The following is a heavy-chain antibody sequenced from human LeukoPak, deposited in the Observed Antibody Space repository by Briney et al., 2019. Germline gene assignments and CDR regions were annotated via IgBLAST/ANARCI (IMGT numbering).Heavy chain of an antibody. CDR2: INPSGGST. CDR1: GYTFTSYY. D-gene: IGHD4-17*01. J-gene: IGHJ4*02. CDR3: ATADGDSLPDY. V-gene: IGHV1-46*01. Sequence: ASVKVSCKASGYTFTSYYTHWVRQAPGQGLEWMGIINPSGGSTSYAQKFQGRVTMTRDTSTSTVYMELSSLRSEDTAVYYCATADGDSLPDYWGQGTLVTVSS.